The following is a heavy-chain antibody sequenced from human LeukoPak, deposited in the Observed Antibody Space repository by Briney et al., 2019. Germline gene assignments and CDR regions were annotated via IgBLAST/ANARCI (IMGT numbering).Heavy chain of an antibody. J-gene: IGHJ4*02. CDR1: GYTSTSYY. V-gene: IGHV1-46*01. CDR3: ARNLAPMTLDY. Sequence: GASVRVSSKPSGYTSTSYYMHWWRQPPEQGLEGMGIINPSGGSTSYAQKFQGRVTMTRDTSTSTVYMELSSLRSEDTAVYYCARNLAPMTLDYWGQGTLVTVSS. D-gene: IGHD3-22*01. CDR2: INPSGGST.